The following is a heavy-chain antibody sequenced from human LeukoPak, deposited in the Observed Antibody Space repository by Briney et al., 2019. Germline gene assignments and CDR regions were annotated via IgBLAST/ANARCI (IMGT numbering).Heavy chain of an antibody. J-gene: IGHJ6*03. D-gene: IGHD5-18*01. V-gene: IGHV3-30*02. CDR2: IQSDGGNK. CDR3: AKDGWDTAMVLGYYYYMDV. CDR1: GFTFSTYG. Sequence: GGSLRLSCAASGFTFSTYGLHWVRQAPGKGLEWVSFIQSDGGNKYYAESVKGRFTISRDNSKNTLYLQMNSLRAEDTAVYYCAKDGWDTAMVLGYYYYMDVWGKGTTVTISS.